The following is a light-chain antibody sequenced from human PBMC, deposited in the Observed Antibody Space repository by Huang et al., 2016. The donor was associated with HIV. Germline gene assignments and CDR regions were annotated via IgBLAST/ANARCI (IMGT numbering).Light chain of an antibody. V-gene: IGKV3-15*01. Sequence: EVVMTQSPVTLSVSPGERATLSCSASQSVNNKLAWFQQKPGQAPRLLIHDASIRAAGIPDRCSGSGSGTECTLTNSSLHSEDFAVYYCQQYNNWPPWTFGQGTKVEIK. CDR2: DAS. CDR3: QQYNNWPPWT. CDR1: QSVNNK. J-gene: IGKJ1*01.